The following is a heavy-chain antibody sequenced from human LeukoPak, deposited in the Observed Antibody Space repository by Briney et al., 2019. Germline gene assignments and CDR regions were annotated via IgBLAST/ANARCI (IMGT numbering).Heavy chain of an antibody. CDR3: AKTENYIPEDCFAP. D-gene: IGHD5-24*01. Sequence: KSSETLSLTCSVSGGSIGSSSYCWGWIRQPPGKGLEWIGTICYSGSTFYNPSLKSRVTLPVDTSKNQFSLKLSSVTAADTAVYYCAKTENYIPEDCFAPGGRGPRVTVS. CDR2: ICYSGST. CDR1: GGSIGSSSYC. V-gene: IGHV4-39*01. J-gene: IGHJ5*02.